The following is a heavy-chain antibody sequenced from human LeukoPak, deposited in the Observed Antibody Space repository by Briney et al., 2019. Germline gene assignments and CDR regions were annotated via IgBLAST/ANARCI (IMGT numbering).Heavy chain of an antibody. J-gene: IGHJ4*02. Sequence: GGSLRLSCAASGFTFSSYDMHWVRQAPGKGLEWVTFIRYDGSNKYYADSVKGRFTIPRDNSKNTLYLQMNSLRAEDTAVYYCAKNLSDYWGQGTLVTVSS. CDR2: IRYDGSNK. V-gene: IGHV3-30*02. CDR3: AKNLSDY. CDR1: GFTFSSYD.